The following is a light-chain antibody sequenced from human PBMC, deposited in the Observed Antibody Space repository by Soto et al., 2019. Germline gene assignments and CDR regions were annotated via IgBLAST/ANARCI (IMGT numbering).Light chain of an antibody. Sequence: EIVLTQSPGTLSLSPGEGATLACRARQTISSNFLAWYQQKPVQAPRLLIYGVSIRATGLPDRFSGSGSGTDFTLTISRLEPEDFAVYYCQQCGSSPWTFGQGTTVEIK. V-gene: IGKV3-20*01. CDR1: QTISSNF. J-gene: IGKJ1*01. CDR2: GVS. CDR3: QQCGSSPWT.